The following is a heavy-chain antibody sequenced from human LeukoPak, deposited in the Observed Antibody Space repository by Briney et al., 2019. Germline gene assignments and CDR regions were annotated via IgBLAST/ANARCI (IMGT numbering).Heavy chain of an antibody. CDR2: MNPNSGNT. CDR1: GYTFTSYD. V-gene: IGHV1-8*03. Sequence: GASVKVSCKASGYTFTSYDINWVRQATGQGLEWMGWMNPNSGNTGYAQKFQGRVTITRNTSISTAYMELSSLRSEDTAVYYCARGGSSWYYYYYMDVWGKGTTVTVSS. D-gene: IGHD6-13*01. CDR3: ARGGSSWYYYYYMDV. J-gene: IGHJ6*03.